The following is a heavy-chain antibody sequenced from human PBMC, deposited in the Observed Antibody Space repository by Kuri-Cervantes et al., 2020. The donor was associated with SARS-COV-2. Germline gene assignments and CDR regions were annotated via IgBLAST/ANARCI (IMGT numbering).Heavy chain of an antibody. CDR3: VRSAPFRGLVVIYQGGAFDI. CDR2: INPNSGGT. V-gene: IGHV1-2*04. Sequence: ASVKVSCKASVYTLTGYYMHWVRQAPGQGLEWMGWINPNSGGTNYAQKFQGWVTMTRGTSISTVYMELSRLRSNDTAVYYWVRSAPFRGLVVIYQGGAFDIWGQGTMVTVSS. CDR1: VYTLTGYY. J-gene: IGHJ3*02. D-gene: IGHD3-22*01.